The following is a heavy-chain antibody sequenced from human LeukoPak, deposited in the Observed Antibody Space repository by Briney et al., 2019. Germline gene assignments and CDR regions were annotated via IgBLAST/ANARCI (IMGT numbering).Heavy chain of an antibody. CDR3: AKDEDHDYGDYYFDS. V-gene: IGHV3-30*02. D-gene: IGHD4-17*01. Sequence: GGSLRLSCTASGFTFSSYGMHWVRQAPGKGLEWVAFIRYDGSNKYYADSVKGRFTISRDNSKDTLYLQMNSLRAEDTAVYYCAKDEDHDYGDYYFDSWGQGTLVTVSS. CDR1: GFTFSSYG. J-gene: IGHJ4*02. CDR2: IRYDGSNK.